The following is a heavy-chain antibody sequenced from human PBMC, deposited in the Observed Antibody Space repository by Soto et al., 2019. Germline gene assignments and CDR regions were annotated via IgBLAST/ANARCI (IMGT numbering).Heavy chain of an antibody. D-gene: IGHD2-15*01. V-gene: IGHV1-3*01. CDR1: GYTFTSYA. J-gene: IGHJ4*02. CDR3: ARVEYCSGGSCYSGGYYFDY. Sequence: ASVKVSCKASGYTFTSYAMHWVRQAPGQRLEWMGWINAGNGNTKYSQKFQGRVTITRDTSASTAYMELSSLRSEDTAVYYCARVEYCSGGSCYSGGYYFDYWGQGTLVTVSS. CDR2: INAGNGNT.